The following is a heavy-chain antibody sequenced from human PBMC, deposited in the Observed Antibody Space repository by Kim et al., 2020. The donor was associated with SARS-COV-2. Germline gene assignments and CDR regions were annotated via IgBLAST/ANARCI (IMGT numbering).Heavy chain of an antibody. Sequence: ASVKVSCKASGYTFTDSYIHWVRQAPGQGLEWMGWINPNSGGPYYAQKFQGRVTMTRDTSISTAYMELSSLRSDDTAVYYCARQLRITMLVVLHYAFDIWGQGTMVTVSS. CDR2: INPNSGGP. D-gene: IGHD3-22*01. CDR3: ARQLRITMLVVLHYAFDI. V-gene: IGHV1-2*02. CDR1: GYTFTDSY. J-gene: IGHJ3*02.